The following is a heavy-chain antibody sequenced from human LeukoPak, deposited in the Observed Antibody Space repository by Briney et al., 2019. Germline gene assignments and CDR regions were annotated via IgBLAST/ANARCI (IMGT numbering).Heavy chain of an antibody. V-gene: IGHV3-23*01. CDR1: GFTFTNYV. D-gene: IGHD3-10*01. CDR3: AKAAGFMVRGVISDY. CDR2: ISGSSSST. Sequence: GGSLRLSCAASGFTFTNYVISWVRQAPGMGLEWVSAISGSSSSTYYADSVKGRFTISRDNSKNTLYLQMNSLRAEDTAVYYCAKAAGFMVRGVISDYWGQGTLVTVSS. J-gene: IGHJ4*02.